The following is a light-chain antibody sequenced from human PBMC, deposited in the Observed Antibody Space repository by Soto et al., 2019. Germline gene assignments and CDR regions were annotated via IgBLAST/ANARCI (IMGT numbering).Light chain of an antibody. CDR3: QQYSTSSIS. J-gene: IGKJ5*01. CDR2: KAS. Sequence: DIQMTQSPSSLSASVGDRVTFTCRASESISDWLVWYHQKPGKAPKPLIYKASRLESGVPSRFSGSASGTEFTLTITSLQPDDFGTYYCQQYSTSSISFGPGTRLEIK. V-gene: IGKV1-5*03. CDR1: ESISDW.